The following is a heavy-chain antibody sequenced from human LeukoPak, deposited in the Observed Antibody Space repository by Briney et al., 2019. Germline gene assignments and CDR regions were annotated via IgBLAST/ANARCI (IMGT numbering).Heavy chain of an antibody. Sequence: GGSLRLSCAASGFTFDDYTMHWVRQAPGKGLEWVSLISWDGGSTYYADSVKGRFTISRDNAKNSLYLQMNSLRAEDTGVYYCAKDSYSKGDYWGQGVLVTVSS. CDR2: ISWDGGST. J-gene: IGHJ4*02. V-gene: IGHV3-43*01. CDR1: GFTFDDYT. D-gene: IGHD5-18*01. CDR3: AKDSYSKGDY.